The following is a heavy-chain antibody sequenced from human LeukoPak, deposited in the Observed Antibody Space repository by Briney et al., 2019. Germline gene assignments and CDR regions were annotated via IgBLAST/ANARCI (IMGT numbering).Heavy chain of an antibody. CDR1: GYTFASYY. D-gene: IGHD2-15*01. Sequence: ASVKVSCKASGYTFASYYMHWVRQAPGQGLEWMGIINPSGGSTSYAQKFQGRVTMTRDTSTSTVYMELSSLRSEDTAVYYCARVGGSNYYYYGMDVWGQGTTVTVSS. V-gene: IGHV1-46*01. CDR2: INPSGGST. J-gene: IGHJ6*02. CDR3: ARVGGSNYYYYGMDV.